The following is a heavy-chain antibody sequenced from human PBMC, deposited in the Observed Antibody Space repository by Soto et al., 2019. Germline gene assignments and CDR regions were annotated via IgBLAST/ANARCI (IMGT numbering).Heavy chain of an antibody. D-gene: IGHD6-13*01. CDR1: GFTFSSYA. J-gene: IGHJ5*02. Sequence: EVQLLESGGGLVQPGGSLRLSCAASGFTFSSYAMSWVRQAPGKGLEWVSAISGSGGSTYYVDSVKGRFTISRDNSKNTLYLQMNSLRAEDTAVYYCATSIAAAGTGWFDPWGQGTLVTVSS. V-gene: IGHV3-23*01. CDR3: ATSIAAAGTGWFDP. CDR2: ISGSGGST.